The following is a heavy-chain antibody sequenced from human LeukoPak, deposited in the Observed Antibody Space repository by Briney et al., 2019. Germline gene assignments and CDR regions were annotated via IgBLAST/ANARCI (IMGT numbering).Heavy chain of an antibody. CDR3: ARDKAHSYGRYFDP. J-gene: IGHJ5*02. D-gene: IGHD5-18*01. CDR1: GGSISTYY. Sequence: SETLSLTCSVSGGSISTYYWNWIRQTPGKGLEWIGHISYGNTDYNPSLKSRVTISVDTSKNQFSLKLTSGTAADTAVYYCARDKAHSYGRYFDPWGQGALVTVSS. V-gene: IGHV4-59*01. CDR2: ISYGNT.